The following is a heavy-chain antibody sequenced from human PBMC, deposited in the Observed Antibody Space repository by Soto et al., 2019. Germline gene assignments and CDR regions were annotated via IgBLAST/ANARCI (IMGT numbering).Heavy chain of an antibody. CDR1: GFTFDDYG. J-gene: IGHJ6*03. V-gene: IGHV3-20*01. D-gene: IGHD4-4*01. CDR2: INWNGGST. Sequence: EVQLVESGGGVVRPGGSLRLSCAASGFTFDDYGMSWVRQAPGKGLEWVSGINWNGGSTGYADSVKGRFTISRDNAKNSLYLQMHSLRAEDTALYHCAGYSNYGKTDYYYYMDVWGKGTTVTVSS. CDR3: AGYSNYGKTDYYYYMDV.